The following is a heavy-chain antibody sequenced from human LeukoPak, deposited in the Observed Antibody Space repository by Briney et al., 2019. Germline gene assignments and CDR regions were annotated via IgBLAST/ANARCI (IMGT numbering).Heavy chain of an antibody. D-gene: IGHD3-22*01. CDR3: ARESYYYDSSGYYVRGFDI. Sequence: GGSLRLSCAASGFTFSSYRMNWVRQAPGKGLEWVSYISSSSSTIYYADSVKGRFTISRDNAKNSLYLQMNSLRAEDTAVYYCARESYYYDSSGYYVRGFDIWGQGTMVTVSS. J-gene: IGHJ3*02. CDR1: GFTFSSYR. CDR2: ISSSSSTI. V-gene: IGHV3-48*01.